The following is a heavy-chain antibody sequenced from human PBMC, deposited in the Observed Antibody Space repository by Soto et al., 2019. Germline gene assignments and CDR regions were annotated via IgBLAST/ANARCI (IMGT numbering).Heavy chain of an antibody. D-gene: IGHD1-20*01. V-gene: IGHV1-18*01. CDR3: TRGGRESNWNDGNFEY. CDR1: GYTFTSYG. CDR2: ISAYNGNT. J-gene: IGHJ4*02. Sequence: GASVKVSCKASGYTFTSYGISWVRQAPGQGLEWMGWISAYNGNTNYARKLQGRLTMTTDTSTRTAYLELRSLRPEDTAVYYCTRGGRESNWNDGNFEYWGQGTQVTVSS.